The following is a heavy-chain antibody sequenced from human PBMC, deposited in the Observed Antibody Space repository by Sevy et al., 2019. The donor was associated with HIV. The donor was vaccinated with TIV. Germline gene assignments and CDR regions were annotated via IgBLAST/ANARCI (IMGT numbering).Heavy chain of an antibody. V-gene: IGHV2-5*02. J-gene: IGHJ4*02. CDR3: AHRRSGSSYFDY. CDR2: IYWDDDN. D-gene: IGHD3-10*01. CDR1: GFSLSSTGVG. Sequence: SGPTLVNPTQTLMLTCSFSGFSLSSTGVGVGWIRQPPGKALEWLALIYWDDDNRYSPSLRSRLIITKDTSKNQVVLTMSNVDPVDTATYYCAHRRSGSSYFDYWGQGTLVTVSS.